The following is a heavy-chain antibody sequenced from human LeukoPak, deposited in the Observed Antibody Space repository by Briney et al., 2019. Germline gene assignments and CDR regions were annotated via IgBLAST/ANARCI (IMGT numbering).Heavy chain of an antibody. D-gene: IGHD5-18*01. J-gene: IGHJ4*02. V-gene: IGHV4-59*01. CDR1: GGSTSSYY. Sequence: SETLSLTCTVSGGSTSSYYWSWIRQPPGKGLEWIGYIYYSGSTNYNPSLKSRVTISVDTSKNQFSLKLSSVNAADTAVYYCARGGGYSYGYGVFSVFDYWGQGTLVTVSS. CDR3: ARGGGYSYGYGVFSVFDY. CDR2: IYYSGST.